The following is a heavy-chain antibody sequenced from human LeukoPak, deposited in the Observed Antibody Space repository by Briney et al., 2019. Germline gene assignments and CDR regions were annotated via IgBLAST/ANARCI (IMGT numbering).Heavy chain of an antibody. J-gene: IGHJ6*02. CDR3: ARGVRAKLPVRVGPAVTFYYYYGMDV. CDR2: MKPNSGNT. Sequence: GASVKVSCKASGYTFTSYDINWVRQATGQGLEWMGWMKPNSGNTGYAQKFQGRVTMTRNTSISTAYMELSSLRSEDTAVYYCARGVRAKLPVRVGPAVTFYYYYGMDVWGQGTTVTVSS. V-gene: IGHV1-8*01. D-gene: IGHD2-2*01. CDR1: GYTFTSYD.